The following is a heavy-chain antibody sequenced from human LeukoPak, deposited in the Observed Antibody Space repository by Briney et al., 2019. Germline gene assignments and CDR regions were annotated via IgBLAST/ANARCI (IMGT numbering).Heavy chain of an antibody. CDR3: TTGPFDYYGSASYLANGMDV. V-gene: IGHV3-15*01. J-gene: IGHJ6*02. CDR2: IKSKTDGATT. CDR1: GFTFSNAC. D-gene: IGHD3-10*01. Sequence: GGSLRLSCAASGFTFSNACRSWVRQAPGKGLEWVGRIKSKTDGATTDYTAPVKGRFTMSRDDSKNTLYLQMNSLKTEDTAVYYCTTGPFDYYGSASYLANGMDVWGQGTTVTVSS.